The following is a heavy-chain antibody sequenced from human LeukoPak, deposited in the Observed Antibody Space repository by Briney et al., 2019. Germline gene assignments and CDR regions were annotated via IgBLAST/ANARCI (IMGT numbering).Heavy chain of an antibody. CDR1: GYTFTGYY. V-gene: IGHV1-2*02. D-gene: IGHD2-2*01. Sequence: ASVKVSCKASGYTFTGYYMHWVRQAPGQGLEWMGWINPNSGGTNYAQKFQGRVTMTRDTSISTAYMGLSRLRSDDTAVYYCATDCSSTSCYGDWFDPWGQGTLVTVSS. CDR2: INPNSGGT. CDR3: ATDCSSTSCYGDWFDP. J-gene: IGHJ5*02.